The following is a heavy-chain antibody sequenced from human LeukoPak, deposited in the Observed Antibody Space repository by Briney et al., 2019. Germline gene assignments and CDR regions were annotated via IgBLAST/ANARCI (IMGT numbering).Heavy chain of an antibody. J-gene: IGHJ4*02. Sequence: ASVKVSCKASGYTFTGYYMHWVRQAPGQGLEWMGWINPNSGGTNYAQKFQGRVTMTRDTSISTAYMELSRLRSDDTAVYYCARGDGIFVIAARPTPGGSVDYWGQGTLVTVSS. CDR1: GYTFTGYY. D-gene: IGHD6-6*01. V-gene: IGHV1-2*02. CDR3: ARGDGIFVIAARPTPGGSVDY. CDR2: INPNSGGT.